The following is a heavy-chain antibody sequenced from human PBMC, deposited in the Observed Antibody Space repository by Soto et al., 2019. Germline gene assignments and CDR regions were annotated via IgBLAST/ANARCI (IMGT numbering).Heavy chain of an antibody. V-gene: IGHV4-31*03. J-gene: IGHJ4*02. CDR1: GGSISSGGYY. CDR2: IYYSGST. D-gene: IGHD2-8*01. Sequence: SETLSLTCTVSGGSISSGGYYWSWIRQHPGKGLEWIGYIYYSGSTYYNPSLKSRVTISVDTSKNQFSLKLSSVTAADTAVYYCPRTHTKGNDYWGQGTLVTVSS. CDR3: PRTHTKGNDY.